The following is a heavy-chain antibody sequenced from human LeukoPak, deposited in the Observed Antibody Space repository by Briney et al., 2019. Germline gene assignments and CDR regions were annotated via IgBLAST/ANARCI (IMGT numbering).Heavy chain of an antibody. D-gene: IGHD3-10*01. J-gene: IGHJ4*02. CDR1: GGSISSSGYY. Sequence: SETLSLTCTVSGGSISSSGYYWGWIRQPPGKGLEWIGSIYYSGSTYYNPSLKSRVTISVDTSKNQFSLKLSSVTAADTAVYYCARPTSSGSGYFDYWGQGTLVTVSS. CDR3: ARPTSSGSGYFDY. CDR2: IYYSGST. V-gene: IGHV4-39*01.